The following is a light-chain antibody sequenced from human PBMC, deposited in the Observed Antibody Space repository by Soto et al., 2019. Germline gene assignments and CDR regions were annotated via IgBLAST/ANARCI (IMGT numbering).Light chain of an antibody. CDR1: QGVSDW. CDR3: QQANSYPWT. V-gene: IGKV1-12*01. CDR2: GSS. Sequence: DIQMTQSPSSVSAFVGDSVTITCRASQGVSDWVAWYQQKPGEAPKLLIYGSSSLLSGVPSRFSGTRSGTDFTLTISSLQPEDFATYYCQQANSYPWTFGQGTKVEIE. J-gene: IGKJ1*01.